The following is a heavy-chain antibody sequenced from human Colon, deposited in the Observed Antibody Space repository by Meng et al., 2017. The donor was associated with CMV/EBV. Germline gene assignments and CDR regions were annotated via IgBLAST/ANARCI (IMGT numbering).Heavy chain of an antibody. J-gene: IGHJ6*02. Sequence: GSLRLSCSVSGGSVSSGSYFWSWIRQPPGKGLEWIGYISYSGSPNYSPSLESRVTISVDTSKNQFSLKLSSVTAADTAVYYCASIPRLYYYYGMDVWGQGTTVTVSS. V-gene: IGHV4-61*01. CDR1: GGSVSSGSYF. CDR2: ISYSGSP. D-gene: IGHD2-2*02. CDR3: ASIPRLYYYYGMDV.